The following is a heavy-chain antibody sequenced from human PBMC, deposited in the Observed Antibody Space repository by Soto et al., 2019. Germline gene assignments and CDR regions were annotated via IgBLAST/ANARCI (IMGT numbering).Heavy chain of an antibody. D-gene: IGHD3-3*01. J-gene: IGHJ4*02. CDR3: AKDQVTIFGVVIPDFFDC. V-gene: IGHV3-23*01. Sequence: PGGSLRLSCAASGFTYSNYAMSWVRQAPGKGLEWVSAISGSGGSTYYADSVKGRFTISRDDSKNTLYLQMNSLRAEDTAVYYCAKDQVTIFGVVIPDFFDCWGPGTLVTVS. CDR2: ISGSGGST. CDR1: GFTYSNYA.